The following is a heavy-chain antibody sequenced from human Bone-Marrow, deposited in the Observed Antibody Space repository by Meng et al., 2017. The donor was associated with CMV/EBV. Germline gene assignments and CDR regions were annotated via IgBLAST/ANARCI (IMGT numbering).Heavy chain of an antibody. D-gene: IGHD2-8*02. CDR1: GDSISRKFW. Sequence: SAFSGDSISRKFWWSWVRRPPGKGLEWIGEISYSGHTKYSPSLQSRDTISSDTTINRFSLRLNSVTAADTGVYFCARSPGFWSLDYWGRGTLVTVSS. V-gene: IGHV4-4*01. J-gene: IGHJ4*02. CDR2: ISYSGHT. CDR3: ARSPGFWSLDY.